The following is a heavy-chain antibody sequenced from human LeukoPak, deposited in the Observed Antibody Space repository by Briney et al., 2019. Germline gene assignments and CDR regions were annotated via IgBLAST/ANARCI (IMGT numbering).Heavy chain of an antibody. CDR2: IIPIFGTA. CDR3: ARAGPGCSGGSCYSSKMEYYYYMDV. Sequence: VASVKVSCKASGGTFSSYAISWVRQAPGQGLEWMGGIIPIFGTANYAQKFQGRVTITTDESTSTAYMELSSLRSEDTAVYYCARAGPGCSGGSCYSSKMEYYYYMDVWGKGTTVTVSS. J-gene: IGHJ6*03. V-gene: IGHV1-69*05. CDR1: GGTFSSYA. D-gene: IGHD2-15*01.